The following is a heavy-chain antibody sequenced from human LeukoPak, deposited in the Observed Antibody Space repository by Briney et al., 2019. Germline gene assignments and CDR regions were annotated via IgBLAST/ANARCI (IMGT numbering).Heavy chain of an antibody. CDR3: AKDRIVVLAAAFDF. Sequence: GGSLRLSCAASGFTFSSYSMNWVRQAPGKGLEWVALISYDGSNKYYAHSVKGRFTVSRDNSKSTLYLQMNSLRAEDTAVYYCAKDRIVVLAAAFDFWGQGTLVTVSS. J-gene: IGHJ4*02. CDR2: ISYDGSNK. D-gene: IGHD2-2*01. CDR1: GFTFSSYS. V-gene: IGHV3-30*18.